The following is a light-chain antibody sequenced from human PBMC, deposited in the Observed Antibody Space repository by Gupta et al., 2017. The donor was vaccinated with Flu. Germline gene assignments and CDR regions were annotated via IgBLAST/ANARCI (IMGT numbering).Light chain of an antibody. V-gene: IGKV3-15*01. CDR2: GAS. J-gene: IGKJ2*01. CDR3: QQYNTWPPYT. Sequence: IVMTQSPATLSVSPGERATLSCRASQSVSSNLAWYQQKPGQAPRLLIHGASTRDTGIPARFSGSGYGTEFTLTISSRQSADFAVYYCQQYNTWPPYTFGQGTKLEI. CDR1: QSVSSN.